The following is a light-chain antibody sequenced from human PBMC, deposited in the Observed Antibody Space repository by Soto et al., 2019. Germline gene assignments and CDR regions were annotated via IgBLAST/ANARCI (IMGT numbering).Light chain of an antibody. V-gene: IGKV3-15*01. CDR3: QQYHNWPIT. CDR1: QSVGGS. J-gene: IGKJ5*01. CDR2: DAS. Sequence: ETVLTQSPGTLSLSPGERATLSCRASQSVGGSFLAWYQQRPGQAPRILMYDASTRATGISARFSGSGSGTEFTLTISSLQSEDFAVYYCQQYHNWPITFGQGTRLEIK.